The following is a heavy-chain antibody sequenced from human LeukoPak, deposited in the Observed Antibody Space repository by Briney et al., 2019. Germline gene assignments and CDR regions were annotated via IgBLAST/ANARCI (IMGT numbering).Heavy chain of an antibody. D-gene: IGHD2-2*01. CDR3: ARARRIVVVPAAIAD. V-gene: IGHV3-30-3*01. CDR2: ISYDGSIK. CDR1: GFTFRSYA. Sequence: PGGSLRLSCAASGFTFRSYAIHWVRQAPGKGLEWVAFISYDGSIKYYADSVKGRFTISRDNSKNTLYLQMNSLRAEDTAVYYCARARRIVVVPAAIADWGQGTLVTVSS. J-gene: IGHJ4*02.